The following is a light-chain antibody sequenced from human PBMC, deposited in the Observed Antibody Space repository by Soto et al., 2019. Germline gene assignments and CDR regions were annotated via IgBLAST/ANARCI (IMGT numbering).Light chain of an antibody. CDR1: HSVSSNY. J-gene: IGKJ1*01. Sequence: EIVLTQSPGTLSLSPGERATLSCRSSHSVSSNYLAWYQQKPGQAPRLLIYDVSSRATGIPDRFSGSGSGTDFTLTISRLEPVDFGVYYCQQYGVSPTFGQGNKVEL. V-gene: IGKV3-20*01. CDR2: DVS. CDR3: QQYGVSPT.